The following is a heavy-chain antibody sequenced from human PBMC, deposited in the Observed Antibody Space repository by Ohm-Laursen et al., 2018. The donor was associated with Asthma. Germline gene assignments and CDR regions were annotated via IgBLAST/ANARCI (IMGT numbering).Heavy chain of an antibody. D-gene: IGHD1-14*01. CDR2: IYYSGST. J-gene: IGHJ6*02. CDR1: GGSVSSGSYY. Sequence: SETLSLTCTVSGGSVSSGSYYWSWIRQPPGKGLEWIGYIYYSGSTNYNPSLKSRVTISVDTSKNQFSLKLSSVTAADTAVYYCARDGGNPNPESRRRYYYYGMDVWGQGTTVTVSS. V-gene: IGHV4-61*01. CDR3: ARDGGNPNPESRRRYYYYGMDV.